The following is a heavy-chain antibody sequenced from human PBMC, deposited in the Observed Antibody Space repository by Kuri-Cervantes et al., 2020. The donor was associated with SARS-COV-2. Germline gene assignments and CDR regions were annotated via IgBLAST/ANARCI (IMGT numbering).Heavy chain of an antibody. CDR1: GGSFSGYY. CDR2: INHSGST. J-gene: IGHJ6*03. D-gene: IGHD3-22*01. V-gene: IGHV4-34*01. Sequence: WGSLRLSCAVYGGSFSGYYWSWIRQPPGKGLEWIGEINHSGSTNYNPSLKSRLTISVDTSKNQFSLKLSSVTAADTAVYYCVGFYYYDSSGFVANYYYMDVWGKGTTVTVSS. CDR3: VGFYYYDSSGFVANYYYMDV.